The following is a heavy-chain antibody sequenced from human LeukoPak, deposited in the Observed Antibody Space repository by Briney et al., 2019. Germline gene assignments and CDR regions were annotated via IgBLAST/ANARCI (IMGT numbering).Heavy chain of an antibody. Sequence: GASVKVSCKASGYTFTGYYMHWVRQAPGQGLEWVGLIKGTGDSPDYAQKFQGRVTVTCDTSTNTAYLELRSLKLEDTAVYYCARAPAGTLDFWGQGTLVTVS. CDR1: GYTFTGYY. V-gene: IGHV1-46*01. CDR2: IKGTGDSP. CDR3: ARAPAGTLDF. J-gene: IGHJ4*02. D-gene: IGHD6-13*01.